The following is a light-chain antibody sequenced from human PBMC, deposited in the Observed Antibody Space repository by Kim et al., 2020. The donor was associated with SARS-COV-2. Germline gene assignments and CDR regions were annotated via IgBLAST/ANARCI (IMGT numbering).Light chain of an antibody. Sequence: ASIGDSVTITCRASQGISIYLAWYQQKPGKAPKLLIYAASTLQSGVPSRFSGSGSGTDFTLTISCLQSEDFATYYCQQYYSYPITFGQGTRLEIK. CDR1: QGISIY. V-gene: IGKV1-8*01. CDR2: AAS. CDR3: QQYYSYPIT. J-gene: IGKJ5*01.